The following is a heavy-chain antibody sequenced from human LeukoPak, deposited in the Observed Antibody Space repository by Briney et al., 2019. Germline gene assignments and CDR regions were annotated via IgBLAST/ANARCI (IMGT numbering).Heavy chain of an antibody. CDR1: GFTFSSYW. J-gene: IGHJ4*02. V-gene: IGHV3-9*01. Sequence: GGSLRLSCAASGFTFSSYWMSWVRQAPGKGLEWVSGISWNSGSVGYADSVKGRFTISRDNAKNSLYLQMNSLRAEDTALYYCAKDMGYSSGWYMDYWGQGTLVTVSS. CDR2: ISWNSGSV. D-gene: IGHD6-19*01. CDR3: AKDMGYSSGWYMDY.